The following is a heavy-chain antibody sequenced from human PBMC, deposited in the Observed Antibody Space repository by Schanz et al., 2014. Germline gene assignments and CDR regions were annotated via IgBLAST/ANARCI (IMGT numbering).Heavy chain of an antibody. J-gene: IGHJ4*02. CDR2: ISGGGGSA. CDR3: ARAQEHNTDYTSSRLFDY. CDR1: GFTFNNYD. V-gene: IGHV3-23*04. D-gene: IGHD6-13*01. Sequence: EVQLVESGGGLVQPGGSLRLSCAASGFTFNNYDMNWVRLVPGKGLECVSGISGGGGSAYYADSVKGRFTISRDNSKNTLYLQMNSLRAEDTAVYYCARAQEHNTDYTSSRLFDYWGQGTLVTVSS.